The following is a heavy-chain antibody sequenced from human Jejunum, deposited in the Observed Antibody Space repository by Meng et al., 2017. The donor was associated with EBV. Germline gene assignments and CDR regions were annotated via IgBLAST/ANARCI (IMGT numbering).Heavy chain of an antibody. V-gene: IGHV4-4*03. CDR1: GASISTTYW. D-gene: IGHD3-16*01. J-gene: IGHJ5*02. CDR2: IYRTGNT. CDR3: ARVGGGQHLAWGWFDP. Sequence: QVQLQESGPGLVKPPATLSLTCTVSGASISTTYWWSWVRQSPGKGLEWIGEIYRTGNTNYNPSLKSRVTISIDKSKNQFSLKLTSVTAADTAVYYCARVGGGQHLAWGWFDPWGQGTLGTVSA.